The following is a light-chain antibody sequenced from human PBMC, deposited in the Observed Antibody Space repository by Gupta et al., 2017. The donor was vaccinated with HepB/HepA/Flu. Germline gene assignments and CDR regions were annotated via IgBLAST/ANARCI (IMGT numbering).Light chain of an antibody. Sequence: EIVLTQSPATLSLSPGERATLSCRASQSVSSYLAWYQQKPGQAPRLLIYDASNRATGIPARFSGSGSGTEFTLTISSLEPEDFAVYYCQQRSNCPLTFGRGTKVEIK. V-gene: IGKV3-11*01. CDR2: DAS. J-gene: IGKJ4*01. CDR3: QQRSNCPLT. CDR1: QSVSSY.